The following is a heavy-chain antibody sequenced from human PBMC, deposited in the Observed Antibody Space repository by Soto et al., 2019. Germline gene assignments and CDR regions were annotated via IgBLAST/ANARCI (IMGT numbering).Heavy chain of an antibody. CDR1: GYAFTTYG. D-gene: IGHD6-6*01. Sequence: QVHLVQSGAEVKKPGASVKVSCKGSGYAFTTYGITWVRQAPGQGLEWMGWISAHNGNTNYAQKLQGRVTVTRDTSTSTAYMELRSLRSDDTAVYYCARGRDGDYWGQGALVTVSS. CDR3: ARGRDGDY. CDR2: ISAHNGNT. J-gene: IGHJ4*02. V-gene: IGHV1-18*01.